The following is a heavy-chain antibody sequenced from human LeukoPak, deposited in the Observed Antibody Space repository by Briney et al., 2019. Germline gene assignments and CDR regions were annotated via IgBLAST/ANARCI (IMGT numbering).Heavy chain of an antibody. D-gene: IGHD5-12*01. Sequence: ASVKVSCKASGYTFTSYDINWVRQATGQGLEWMGWMNPNSGNTGYAQKFQGRVTMTRNTSISTAYMELSSLRSEDTAVYYCARGYSGYDLDGYYYYYMDVWGKGTTVTVCS. CDR1: GYTFTSYD. J-gene: IGHJ6*03. V-gene: IGHV1-8*01. CDR2: MNPNSGNT. CDR3: ARGYSGYDLDGYYYYYMDV.